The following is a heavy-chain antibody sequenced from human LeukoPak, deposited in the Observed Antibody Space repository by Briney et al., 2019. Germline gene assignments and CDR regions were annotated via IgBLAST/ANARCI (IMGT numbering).Heavy chain of an antibody. CDR2: ISYDGSNK. J-gene: IGHJ6*04. D-gene: IGHD4-17*01. CDR1: GSTFSSYA. Sequence: GGSLRLSCAASGSTFSSYAMHWVRQAPGKGLEWVAVISYDGSNKYYADSVKGRFTISRDNSKNTLYLQMNSLRAEDTAVYYCARTPVTVYGMDVWGKGITVTVSS. V-gene: IGHV3-30*04. CDR3: ARTPVTVYGMDV.